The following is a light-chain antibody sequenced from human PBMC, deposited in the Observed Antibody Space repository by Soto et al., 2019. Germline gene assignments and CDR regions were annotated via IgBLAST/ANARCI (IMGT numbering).Light chain of an antibody. J-gene: IGLJ2*01. Sequence: QSALTQPASVSGSPGQSITISCTGTRSDVGGYNYVSWYQQHPGKAPKLIIYDVSNRPSGVSNRSSGSKSGNTASLTISGLQAEDESDYYCSSYTRSSTLVVFGGGTKLTVL. V-gene: IGLV2-14*01. CDR1: RSDVGGYNY. CDR2: DVS. CDR3: SSYTRSSTLVV.